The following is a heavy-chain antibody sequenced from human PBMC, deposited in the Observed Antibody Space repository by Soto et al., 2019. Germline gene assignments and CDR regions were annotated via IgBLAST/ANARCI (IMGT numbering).Heavy chain of an antibody. V-gene: IGHV4-39*02. CDR3: GCGVFQPAGAQTRFDH. CDR1: GDSIVNSSYY. D-gene: IGHD6-25*01. Sequence: QLQLQESGPGLVKPSETLSLTCIVPGDSIVNSSYYRAWIRRPPGKGPEWIGNNYSTRNTEYNPSHKRRLATSADNTKSRISLEETSVTAADTAVYYCGCGVFQPAGAQTRFDHGGQGTLVTVSS. CDR2: NYSTRNT. J-gene: IGHJ5*02.